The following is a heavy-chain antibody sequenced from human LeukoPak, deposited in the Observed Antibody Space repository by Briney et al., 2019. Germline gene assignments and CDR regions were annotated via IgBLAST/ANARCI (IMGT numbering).Heavy chain of an antibody. CDR2: ISAYNGNT. CDR1: GYTFTSYG. J-gene: IGHJ1*01. V-gene: IGHV1-18*01. D-gene: IGHD3-22*01. Sequence: ASVKVSCKASGYTFTSYGISWVRQAPGQGLEWMGWISAYNGNTNYAQKLQGRVTMTTDTSTSTAYMELRSLRSDDTAVYYCARAPTFGYDSSGYYTVEYFQHWGQGTLVTVFS. CDR3: ARAPTFGYDSSGYYTVEYFQH.